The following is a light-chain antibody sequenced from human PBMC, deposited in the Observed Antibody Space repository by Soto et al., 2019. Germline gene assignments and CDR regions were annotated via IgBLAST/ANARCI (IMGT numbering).Light chain of an antibody. V-gene: IGKV3-20*01. Sequence: EIVLTQSPGTLSLSPGERATLSCRASQSVSSSYLAWYQQKPGQAPRLLIYDASRATGIPDRFSGSGSGTDFTLTITRLEPEASAVYYCEHYGTPARFGPGTNVDI. CDR2: DAS. CDR1: QSVSSSY. J-gene: IGKJ3*01. CDR3: EHYGTPAR.